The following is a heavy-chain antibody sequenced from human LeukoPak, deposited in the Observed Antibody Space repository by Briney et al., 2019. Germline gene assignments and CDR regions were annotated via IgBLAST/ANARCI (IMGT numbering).Heavy chain of an antibody. CDR2: IKEDGSEK. J-gene: IGHJ3*02. CDR3: ARGSSNACDI. CDR1: GFTFSSYW. V-gene: IGHV3-7*05. D-gene: IGHD3-10*01. Sequence: GGSLRLSCAASGFTFSSYWMNWVRQAPGQGLEWVGNIKEDGSEKYYVGSVKGRFTISRDNAKNSLYLHVNSVRAEDTAVYYCARGSSNACDIWGQGTMVTVSS.